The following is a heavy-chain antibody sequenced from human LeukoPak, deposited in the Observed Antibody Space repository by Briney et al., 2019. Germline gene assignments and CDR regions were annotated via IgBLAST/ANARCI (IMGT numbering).Heavy chain of an antibody. D-gene: IGHD3-22*01. Sequence: SETPSLTCTVSGASISSSYWSWIRQSPGKGLEWIGYIYHTGSTKYNPSLESRVTISVDTSKNQFSLKLTSVTAADTAVYYCARGYFDSRGYSNAFDYWGQGALVTVSS. CDR1: GASISSSY. CDR2: IYHTGST. J-gene: IGHJ4*02. V-gene: IGHV4-59*01. CDR3: ARGYFDSRGYSNAFDY.